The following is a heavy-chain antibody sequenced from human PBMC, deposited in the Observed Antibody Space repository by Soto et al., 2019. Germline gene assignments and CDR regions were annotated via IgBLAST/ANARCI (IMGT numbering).Heavy chain of an antibody. CDR3: AREDAVADHGTFDY. CDR2: ISAYNGNT. Sequence: ASVKVSCKASGYTFTSYGISWVRQAPGQGLEWMGWISAYNGNTNYAQKLQGRVTMTTDTSTSTAYMELRSLRSDETAVYYCAREDAVADHGTFDYWGQGTLVTVSS. V-gene: IGHV1-18*04. D-gene: IGHD6-19*01. CDR1: GYTFTSYG. J-gene: IGHJ4*02.